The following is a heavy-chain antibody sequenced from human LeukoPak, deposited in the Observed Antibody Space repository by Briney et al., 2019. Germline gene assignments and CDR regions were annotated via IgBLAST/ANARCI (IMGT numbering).Heavy chain of an antibody. V-gene: IGHV3-30*04. Sequence: GRSLRLSCAASGFTFSSYAMHWVRPAPGKGLEWGAVISYDGSNKYYADSVNGRFTISRDNSKNTLYLQMNSLRAEDTAVYYCARDRRLRGFYMDVWGKGTTVTVSS. CDR2: ISYDGSNK. CDR3: ARDRRLRGFYMDV. D-gene: IGHD5-12*01. J-gene: IGHJ6*03. CDR1: GFTFSSYA.